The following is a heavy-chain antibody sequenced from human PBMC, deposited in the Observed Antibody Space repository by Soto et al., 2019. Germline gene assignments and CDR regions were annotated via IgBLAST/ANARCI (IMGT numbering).Heavy chain of an antibody. V-gene: IGHV4-39*01. CDR2: IYYSGST. D-gene: IGHD2-21*01. Sequence: SETLSLTCTVTGDSISSRSYYWGCIRQPPGKGLEWIGSIYYSGSTYNNPSLRSRVSMSIYTSKDQFSLKLKAVTAADTALYFCARLRTSVVPQASSDVWGPGSLVTVSS. J-gene: IGHJ1*01. CDR1: GDSISSRSYY. CDR3: ARLRTSVVPQASSDV.